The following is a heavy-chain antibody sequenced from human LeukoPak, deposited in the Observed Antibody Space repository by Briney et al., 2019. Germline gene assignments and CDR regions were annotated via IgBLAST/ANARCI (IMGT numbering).Heavy chain of an antibody. CDR1: GGSISSGDDY. D-gene: IGHD3-3*01. J-gene: IGHJ6*03. CDR3: ARGVTISPMDV. V-gene: IGHV4-30-4*02. CDR2: IYYSGST. Sequence: PSETLSLTCTVAGGSISSGDDYWSWIRQPPGKGLEWIGYIYYSGSTYYNPSLKSRVTISVDTSKHQFSLKLSSVTAADTAVYYCARGVTISPMDVWGKGTTVTVSS.